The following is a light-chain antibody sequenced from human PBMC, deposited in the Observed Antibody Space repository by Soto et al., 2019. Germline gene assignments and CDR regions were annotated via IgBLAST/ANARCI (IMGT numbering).Light chain of an antibody. CDR2: QAS. CDR1: QSFASW. CDR3: QQYHSSPWT. V-gene: IGKV1-5*01. Sequence: DIQMTQSPSTLSASVGDRVTITCRASQSFASWLAWYQQKPGKAPKLLIFQASSLESGVPSRFSGSGSGTEFTLTLSGLQPDDFATYYCQQYHSSPWTFGQGTKVDI. J-gene: IGKJ1*01.